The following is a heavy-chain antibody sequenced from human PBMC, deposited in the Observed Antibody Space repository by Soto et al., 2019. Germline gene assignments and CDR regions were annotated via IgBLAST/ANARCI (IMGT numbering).Heavy chain of an antibody. Sequence: ASVKVSCKASGYPFTGPYIYWVRQAPGQGLEWMGWINPSSGGTEFAEKFQGRVTVTRDTSIRTVFLELNSLTSDDTGVYFCAREFRTYRHGVDVSGPGTALTVS. V-gene: IGHV1-2*02. CDR1: GYPFTGPY. CDR2: INPSSGGT. CDR3: AREFRTYRHGVDV. D-gene: IGHD1-1*01. J-gene: IGHJ6*02.